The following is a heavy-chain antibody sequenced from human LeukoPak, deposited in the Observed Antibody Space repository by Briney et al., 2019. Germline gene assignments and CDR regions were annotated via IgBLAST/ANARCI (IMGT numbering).Heavy chain of an antibody. J-gene: IGHJ4*02. CDR1: GFTFSTYS. D-gene: IGHD2-8*02. V-gene: IGHV3-48*02. CDR3: ARDLYCIDY. Sequence: GGSLRLSCAASGFTFSTYSMNWVRQAPGKGLEWVSYISRSSSTIYYADSVKGRFTISRDNAKDSLYLQRHSLRDEDAAVCYCARDLYCIDYWGQGTLVTVSS. CDR2: ISRSSSTI.